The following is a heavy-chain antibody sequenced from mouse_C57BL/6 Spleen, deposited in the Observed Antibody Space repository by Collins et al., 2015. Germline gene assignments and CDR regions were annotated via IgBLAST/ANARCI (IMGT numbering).Heavy chain of an antibody. CDR2: IHPNSGST. CDR3: ARWDYGSSFDY. J-gene: IGHJ2*01. CDR1: GYTFTSYW. V-gene: IGHV1-64*01. D-gene: IGHD1-1*01. Sequence: QVQLQQPGAELVKPGASVKLSCKASGYTFTSYWMHWVKQRPGQGLEWIGMIHPNSGSTNYNEKFKSKATLTVDKSSSTAYMQLSSLTSEDSAVYYCARWDYGSSFDYWGQGTTLTASS.